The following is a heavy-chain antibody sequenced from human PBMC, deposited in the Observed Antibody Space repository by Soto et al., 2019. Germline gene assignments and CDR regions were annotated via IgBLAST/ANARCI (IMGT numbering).Heavy chain of an antibody. CDR3: ARASNYYGTGWVSNFDL. CDR1: GGTFSNYA. Sequence: QVQLVQSGAEVRKPGSSVKVSCKASGGTFSNYAFSWVRQAPGQGLEWTGGIIPIFDTAKYSQSFLDRVTITADKSTSTLYMELRSLRSEDTAVYYCARASNYYGTGWVSNFDLWGQGTQVTVSS. J-gene: IGHJ4*02. D-gene: IGHD3-10*01. CDR2: IIPIFDTA. V-gene: IGHV1-69*06.